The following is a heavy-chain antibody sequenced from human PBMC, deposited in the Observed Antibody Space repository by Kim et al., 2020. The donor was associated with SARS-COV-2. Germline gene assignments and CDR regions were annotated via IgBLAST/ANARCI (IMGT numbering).Heavy chain of an antibody. D-gene: IGHD6-19*01. Sequence: GESLKISCKGSGYSFTSYWIGWVRQMPGKGLEWMGIIYPGDSDTRYSPSFQGQVTISADKSISTAYLQWSSLMASNTAMYYCARLPSGWLDAFDIWGQGTIVTVSS. CDR1: GYSFTSYW. V-gene: IGHV5-51*01. J-gene: IGHJ3*02. CDR2: IYPGDSDT. CDR3: ARLPSGWLDAFDI.